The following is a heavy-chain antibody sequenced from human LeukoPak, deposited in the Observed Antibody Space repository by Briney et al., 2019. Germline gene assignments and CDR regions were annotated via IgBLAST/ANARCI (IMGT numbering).Heavy chain of an antibody. V-gene: IGHV4-34*01. CDR3: ARGKYYCSGDSCSPPFDY. J-gene: IGHJ4*02. Sequence: SETLSLTCAVFGGSFSDFYWSWIRQTPGKGLEWIGEVDHTGGTKYNSSLKSRVTIPVDTSKNQFSLKLSSVTAADTAVYYCARGKYYCSGDSCSPPFDYWGRGALVTVSS. D-gene: IGHD2-15*01. CDR1: GGSFSDFY. CDR2: VDHTGGT.